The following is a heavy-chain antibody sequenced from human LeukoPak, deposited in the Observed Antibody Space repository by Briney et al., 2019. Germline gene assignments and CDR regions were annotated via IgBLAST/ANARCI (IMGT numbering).Heavy chain of an antibody. V-gene: IGHV3-23*01. CDR2: ITGGGDTT. Sequence: GGSLRLSCAASGFTFSSYAMTWVRQAPGKGLEWVSAITGGGDTTYYADSVKGRFTISRDNSKNTLYLQMNNLRAEDTAIYYCAKAANYDILTGYYLDYWGQGTMVTVSS. J-gene: IGHJ3*01. D-gene: IGHD3-9*01. CDR3: AKAANYDILTGYYLDY. CDR1: GFTFSSYA.